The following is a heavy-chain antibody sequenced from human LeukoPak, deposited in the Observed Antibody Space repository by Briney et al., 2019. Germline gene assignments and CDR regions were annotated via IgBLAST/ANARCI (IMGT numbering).Heavy chain of an antibody. J-gene: IGHJ6*03. V-gene: IGHV4-38-2*02. D-gene: IGHD5-24*01. CDR2: IYHGGNT. Sequence: TSETLSLTCTVSGYSISSGFYWGWIRQPPGKGLEWIGYIYHGGNTDYNPSLKSRVTISIDTSKNQFSLKLSSVTAADTAIYYCARVVPDDYNYYYYYMDVWGKGTTVTISS. CDR3: ARVVPDDYNYYYYYMDV. CDR1: GYSISSGFY.